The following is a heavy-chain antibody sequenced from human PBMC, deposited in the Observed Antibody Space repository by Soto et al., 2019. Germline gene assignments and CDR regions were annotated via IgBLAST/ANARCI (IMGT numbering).Heavy chain of an antibody. CDR1: GGSISSGGYY. J-gene: IGHJ5*02. D-gene: IGHD2-2*01. CDR3: ARSGQGYFISTSCPPRFDP. Sequence: QVQLQESGPGLVKPSQTLSLTCTVSGGSISSGGYYWSWIRQHPGKGLEWIGYIYYSGSTYYNPSLKGRVTISVDTSKNQFSLKLSSVTAADTAVYYCARSGQGYFISTSCPPRFDPWGQGTLVTVSS. CDR2: IYYSGST. V-gene: IGHV4-31*03.